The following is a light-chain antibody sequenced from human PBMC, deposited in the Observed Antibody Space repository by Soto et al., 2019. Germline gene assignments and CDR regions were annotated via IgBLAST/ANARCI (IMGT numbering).Light chain of an antibody. J-gene: IGKJ5*01. Sequence: AIGVTQSPSSFSPSTGDRVTITSRASQGISSYLAWYQQKPGKAPKLLIYAASSLQSGVPSRFSGSGSGTDFTLTISSLQPEDFATYYCPHSYSTPLPFGQRTRLAI. CDR2: AAS. CDR3: PHSYSTPLP. V-gene: IGKV1-8*01. CDR1: QGISSY.